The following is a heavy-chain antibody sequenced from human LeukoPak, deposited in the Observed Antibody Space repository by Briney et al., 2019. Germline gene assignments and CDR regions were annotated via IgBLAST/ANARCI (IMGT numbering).Heavy chain of an antibody. Sequence: GASVKVSCKASGYTFITYGISWVRQAPGQGLEWMGWTNPRNGNTNYVQNLQGRVTMTTDTYTSTAYMELRSLRSDDTAVYYCARVGYDSSGHHRYAFDIWGQGTMVTVSS. D-gene: IGHD3-22*01. CDR3: ARVGYDSSGHHRYAFDI. CDR1: GYTFITYG. CDR2: TNPRNGNT. J-gene: IGHJ3*02. V-gene: IGHV1-18*01.